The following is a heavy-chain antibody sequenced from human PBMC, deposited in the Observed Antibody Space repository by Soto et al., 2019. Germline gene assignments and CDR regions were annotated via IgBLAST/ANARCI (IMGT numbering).Heavy chain of an antibody. Sequence: EVHLVESGGDLVQPGGSLRLSCAASGCTFGDHAMHWVRQGPGRGLEWVSGISCDSCTIDYGASVQCRITNYRDNAKNSLDLQMNSLRPDDTGFYFCAKDHWGVGSAPIGGSYAYYGMGVWGRATTVTVSS. CDR3: AKDHWGVGSAPIGGSYAYYGMGV. D-gene: IGHD1-26*01. CDR1: GCTFGDHA. J-gene: IGHJ6*02. V-gene: IGHV3-9*01. CDR2: ISCDSCTI.